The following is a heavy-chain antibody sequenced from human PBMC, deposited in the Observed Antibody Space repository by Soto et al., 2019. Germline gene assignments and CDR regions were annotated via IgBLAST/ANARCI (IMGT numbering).Heavy chain of an antibody. Sequence: QVQLVQSGAEVKKPGASVKVSCKASGYTFTSYGISWVRQAPGQGLEWMGWVSAYNGNTNYTQKLQGRVTMPTDTTTSTAYMEMRSLRSDDTAVYYCARDPARTYYDILTGYSGFDPWGQGTLVTVSS. CDR1: GYTFTSYG. D-gene: IGHD3-9*01. CDR2: VSAYNGNT. CDR3: ARDPARTYYDILTGYSGFDP. J-gene: IGHJ5*02. V-gene: IGHV1-18*01.